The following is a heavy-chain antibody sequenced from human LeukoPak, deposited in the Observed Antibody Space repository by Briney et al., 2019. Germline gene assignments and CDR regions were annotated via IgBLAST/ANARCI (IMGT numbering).Heavy chain of an antibody. CDR1: GFTFSSYA. CDR2: IKQDGSEK. J-gene: IGHJ4*02. Sequence: GGSLRLSCAASGFTFSSYAMHWVRQAPGKGLEWVANIKQDGSEKYYVDSVKGRFTISGDNAKNSLYLQMNSLRAEDTAVYYCARSPDWEPNYYDSSGYWWVTGPSTRFIGRVYWGQGTLVTVSS. V-gene: IGHV3-7*01. CDR3: ARSPDWEPNYYDSSGYWWVTGPSTRFIGRVY. D-gene: IGHD3-22*01.